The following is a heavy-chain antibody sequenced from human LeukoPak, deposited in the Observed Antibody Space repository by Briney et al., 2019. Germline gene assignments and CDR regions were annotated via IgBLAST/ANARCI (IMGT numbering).Heavy chain of an antibody. J-gene: IGHJ4*02. D-gene: IGHD5-24*01. V-gene: IGHV1-18*01. CDR2: ISAYNGNT. Sequence: ASVKVSCKASGYTFTSYGISWVRQAPGQGLEWMGWISAYNGNTNYAQKLQGRVTMTTDTSTSTAYMELSSLRSEDTAVYYCATGNPGDGYNNFDYWGQGTLVTVSS. CDR1: GYTFTSYG. CDR3: ATGNPGDGYNNFDY.